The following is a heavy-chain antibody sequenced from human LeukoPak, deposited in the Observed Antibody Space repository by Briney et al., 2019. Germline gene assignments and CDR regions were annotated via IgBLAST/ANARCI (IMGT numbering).Heavy chain of an antibody. Sequence: GGSLRLSCAASGFSLRRYGMHWVRQAPGKGLEWVAFIWSDGSKNFYADSVKGRFTISRDNSKNTLYLQMNSLRAEDTAVYYCAKDPGSWNYMDVWGKGTTVTVSS. J-gene: IGHJ6*03. CDR1: GFSLRRYG. CDR3: AKDPGSWNYMDV. CDR2: IWSDGSKN. V-gene: IGHV3-30*02. D-gene: IGHD6-13*01.